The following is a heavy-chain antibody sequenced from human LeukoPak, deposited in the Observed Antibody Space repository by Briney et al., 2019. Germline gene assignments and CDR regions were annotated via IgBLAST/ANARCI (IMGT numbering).Heavy chain of an antibody. CDR3: ARPQTYCSSTSCLPTLGAFDI. J-gene: IGHJ3*02. V-gene: IGHV5-51*01. D-gene: IGHD2-2*01. CDR1: GYSFTNYW. CDR2: IYPGDSDT. Sequence: GESLKISCKGSGYSFTNYWIGWVRQMPGKGLEWKGIIYPGDSDTRYSPSFQGQVTISADKSISTAYLQWSSLKASDTAMYYCARPQTYCSSTSCLPTLGAFDIWGQGTMVTVSS.